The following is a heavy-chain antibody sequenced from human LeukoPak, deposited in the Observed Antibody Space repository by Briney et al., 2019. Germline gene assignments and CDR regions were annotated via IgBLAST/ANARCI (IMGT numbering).Heavy chain of an antibody. Sequence: GGSLRLSCAASGFTFSSYSMNWVRQAPGKGLEWVSSISSSSSYIYYADSVKGRFTISRDNAKNSLYLQMNSLRAEDTAVYFCARMWGSSWSYFDYWGQGTLVTVSS. CDR3: ARMWGSSWSYFDY. J-gene: IGHJ4*02. D-gene: IGHD6-13*01. V-gene: IGHV3-21*01. CDR1: GFTFSSYS. CDR2: ISSSSSYI.